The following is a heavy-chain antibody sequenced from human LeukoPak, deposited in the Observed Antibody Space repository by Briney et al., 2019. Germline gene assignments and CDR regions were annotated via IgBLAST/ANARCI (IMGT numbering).Heavy chain of an antibody. D-gene: IGHD1-26*01. CDR2: ISSSSSTI. Sequence: GGSLRLSRAASGFTFSSYSMNWVRQAPGKGLEWVSYISSSSSTIYYADSVKGRFTISRDNAKNSLYLQMNSLRAEDTAVYYCARDSPPTYSGSYYTSLFWFDPWGQGTLVTVSS. V-gene: IGHV3-48*01. CDR3: ARDSPPTYSGSYYTSLFWFDP. CDR1: GFTFSSYS. J-gene: IGHJ5*02.